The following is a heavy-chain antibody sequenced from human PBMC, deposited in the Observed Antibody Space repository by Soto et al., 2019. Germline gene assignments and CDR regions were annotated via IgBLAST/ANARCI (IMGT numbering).Heavy chain of an antibody. CDR2: IIPILGIA. D-gene: IGHD6-19*01. J-gene: IGHJ3*02. CDR3: ARGLAVAGNDAFDI. Sequence: GASVKVSCKASGGTFSSYTISWVRQAPGQGLEWMGRIIPILGIANYAQKFQGRVTITADKSTSTAYMELSSLRSEDTAVYYCARGLAVAGNDAFDIWGQGTMVTVSS. V-gene: IGHV1-69*02. CDR1: GGTFSSYT.